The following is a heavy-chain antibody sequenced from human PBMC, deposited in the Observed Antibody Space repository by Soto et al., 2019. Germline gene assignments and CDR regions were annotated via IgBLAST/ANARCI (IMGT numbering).Heavy chain of an antibody. CDR3: ARALYDSSGYYYVKVGFDY. Sequence: QVQLVQSGAEVKKPGSSVKVSCKASGGTFSSYAISWVRQAPGQGLEWMGGIIPIFGTANYAQKFQGRVTITADKSTSTAYMELSSLRSEDTAVYYCARALYDSSGYYYVKVGFDYWGQGTLVTVSS. CDR2: IIPIFGTA. J-gene: IGHJ4*02. V-gene: IGHV1-69*06. D-gene: IGHD3-22*01. CDR1: GGTFSSYA.